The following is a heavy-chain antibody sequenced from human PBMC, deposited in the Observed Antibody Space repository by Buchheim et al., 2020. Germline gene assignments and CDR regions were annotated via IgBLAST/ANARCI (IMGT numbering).Heavy chain of an antibody. J-gene: IGHJ6*02. Sequence: EVQLVESGGGLVQPGGSLRLSCAASGFTFSSYWMSWVRQAPGKGLEWVANIKQDGSEKYYVDSVKGRFPISRDNAKNSLYMQMNSLRAEDTAVYYCARVIVVVPAAMVGYYYGMDVWGQGTT. D-gene: IGHD2-2*01. V-gene: IGHV3-7*04. CDR2: IKQDGSEK. CDR1: GFTFSSYW. CDR3: ARVIVVVPAAMVGYYYGMDV.